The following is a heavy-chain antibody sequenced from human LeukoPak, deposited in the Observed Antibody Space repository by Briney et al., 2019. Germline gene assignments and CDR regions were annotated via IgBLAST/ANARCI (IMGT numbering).Heavy chain of an antibody. D-gene: IGHD6-13*01. V-gene: IGHV1-18*01. Sequence: ASVKVSCKASGYTFTSYGISWVRQATGQGLEWMGWISAYNGNTNYAQKLQGRVTMTTDTSTSTAYMELRSLRSDDTAVYYCARADLYSSSWHTPSVYYYYGMDVWGQGTTVPVPS. CDR2: ISAYNGNT. CDR1: GYTFTSYG. CDR3: ARADLYSSSWHTPSVYYYYGMDV. J-gene: IGHJ6*02.